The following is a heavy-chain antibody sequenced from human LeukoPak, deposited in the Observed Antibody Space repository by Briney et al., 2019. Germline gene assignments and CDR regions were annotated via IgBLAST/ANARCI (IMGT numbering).Heavy chain of an antibody. CDR2: IKQDGSEK. D-gene: IGHD4-11*01. CDR3: ARGYGNYGY. V-gene: IGHV3-7*01. J-gene: IGHJ4*02. Sequence: GGSLRLSCAASGFTFSNAWMNWVRQAPGKGLEWVANIKQDGSEKYYVDSVKGRFTISRDNAKNSLYLQMNSLRAEDTAVYYCARGYGNYGYWGQGTLVTVSS. CDR1: GFTFSNAW.